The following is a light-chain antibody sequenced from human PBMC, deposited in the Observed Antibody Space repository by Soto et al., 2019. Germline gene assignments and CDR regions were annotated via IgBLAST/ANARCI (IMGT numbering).Light chain of an antibody. CDR2: EVT. Sequence: QSALTQPPSASGSPGQSVTISCTGTISDVGGYNYVSWYQQHPGKAPKLMIYEVTKRPSGVPDRFSGSKSGNTASLTVSGLQAEDEAYYYCSSYAGRNNLVFGGGTKVTVL. J-gene: IGLJ2*01. CDR1: ISDVGGYNY. V-gene: IGLV2-8*01. CDR3: SSYAGRNNLV.